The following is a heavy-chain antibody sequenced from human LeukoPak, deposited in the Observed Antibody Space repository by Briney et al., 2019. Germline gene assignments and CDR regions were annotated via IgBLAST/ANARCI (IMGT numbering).Heavy chain of an antibody. CDR3: AKDGGDIVLMVYEDAFDI. Sequence: PGASLRLSCVASGFTFSSYAMSWVRQAPAKGLEWVSAISGIGSSTYYADSVKGRFTISRDNSKNTLFLQMNSLRAEDTAVYYCAKDGGDIVLMVYEDAFDIWGQGTMVTVSS. CDR1: GFTFSSYA. D-gene: IGHD2-8*01. CDR2: ISGIGSST. J-gene: IGHJ3*02. V-gene: IGHV3-23*01.